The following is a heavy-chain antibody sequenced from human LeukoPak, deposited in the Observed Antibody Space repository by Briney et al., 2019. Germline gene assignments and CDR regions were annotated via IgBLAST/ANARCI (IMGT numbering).Heavy chain of an antibody. CDR3: ARDTSGWYNDAFDL. V-gene: IGHV3-48*02. CDR1: GFGFSFYS. CDR2: ISSDSSSI. D-gene: IGHD6-19*01. Sequence: GGSLRLSCVASGFGFSFYSMNWVRQAPGKGLEWLSYISSDSSSIYDAESVKGRFTVSRDNGKNSLYLQMNSLRDEDTAVYYCARDTSGWYNDAFDLWGQGTRVTVSS. J-gene: IGHJ3*01.